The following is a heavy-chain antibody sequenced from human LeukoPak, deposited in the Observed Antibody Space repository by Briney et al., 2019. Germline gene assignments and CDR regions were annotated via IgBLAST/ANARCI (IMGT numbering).Heavy chain of an antibody. V-gene: IGHV3-23*01. CDR2: ISNTGRAT. CDR1: GFTFSSYS. J-gene: IGHJ1*01. Sequence: GGSLRLSCVASGFTFSSYSRHWVRQAPGEGLEWLSGISNTGRATDYADSIKGRFTISRDNSKNTVFLQMNSLRAEDTAEYFCAHQVPPNDEYFDHWGQGTLVTVSS. CDR3: AHQVPPNDEYFDH.